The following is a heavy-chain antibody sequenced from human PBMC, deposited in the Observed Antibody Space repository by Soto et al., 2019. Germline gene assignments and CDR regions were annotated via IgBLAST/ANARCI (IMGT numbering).Heavy chain of an antibody. V-gene: IGHV4-39*01. CDR3: ARHDWNGVDY. CDR1: GGSISRNSYY. D-gene: IGHD1-1*01. J-gene: IGHJ4*02. Sequence: QLQLQESGPGLVKPSETLSLTCTVSGGSISRNSYYWGWIRQPPGKGLEWIGSIYYSGSTYYNPSLKSRAPISVDTSKNHFSLKLSSVTAADTAVYYCARHDWNGVDYWGQGTLVTVSS. CDR2: IYYSGST.